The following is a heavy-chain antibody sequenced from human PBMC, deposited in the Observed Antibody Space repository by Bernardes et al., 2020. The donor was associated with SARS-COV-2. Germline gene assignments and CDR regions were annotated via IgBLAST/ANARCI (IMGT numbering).Heavy chain of an antibody. D-gene: IGHD6-25*01. J-gene: IGHJ4*02. Sequence: SETLSLTCNVSGGSISTGNNYWSWIRQPPGKGLEWIGNIFYSGSTYYNPSLKSRVSISIDTSKNHFSLKLNSVTAADTAVYYCASFSGYGGHAGEGAGYFDYWGQGTLVTVSS. CDR1: GGSISTGNNY. CDR3: ASFSGYGGHAGEGAGYFDY. V-gene: IGHV4-30-4*01. CDR2: IFYSGST.